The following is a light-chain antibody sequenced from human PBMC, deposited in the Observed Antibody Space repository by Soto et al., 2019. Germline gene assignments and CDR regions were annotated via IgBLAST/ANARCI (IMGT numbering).Light chain of an antibody. V-gene: IGLV2-14*03. CDR2: DVA. J-gene: IGLJ1*01. CDR1: SSDVGGSNF. Sequence: QSVLTQPASVSASPGQSITISCTGTSSDVGGSNFVSWYQQHPGKPPKLIIYDVATRPSGVSNRFSGSKSGSTASLIISRLQTEDEADYYSVSFTSSTTYVFGSGTKVTVL. CDR3: VSFTSSTTYV.